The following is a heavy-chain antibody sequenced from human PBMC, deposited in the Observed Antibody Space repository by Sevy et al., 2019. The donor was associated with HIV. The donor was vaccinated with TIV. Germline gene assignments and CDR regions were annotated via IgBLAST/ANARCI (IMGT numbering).Heavy chain of an antibody. Sequence: GGSLRLSCAASRFTFSNAWMSWVRQAPGKGLEWVGRIISKTDGGTTDYAAPVKGRFTISRDDSKNTLYLQMNSLKTEDTAVYYCTLRDSGSYSYYYGMDVWGQGTTVTVSS. CDR3: TLRDSGSYSYYYGMDV. D-gene: IGHD1-26*01. J-gene: IGHJ6*02. CDR1: RFTFSNAW. CDR2: IISKTDGGTT. V-gene: IGHV3-15*01.